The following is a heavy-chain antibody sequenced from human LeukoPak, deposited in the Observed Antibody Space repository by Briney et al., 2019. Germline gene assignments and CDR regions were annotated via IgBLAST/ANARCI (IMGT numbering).Heavy chain of an antibody. V-gene: IGHV4-59*08. Sequence: SETLSLTCTVSGGSISSYYWSWIRQPPGKGLEWIGYIYYSGSTNYNPSLKSRVTISVDTSKNQFSLKLSSVTAADTAVYYCARHEAPGHFDPWGRGTLVTVSS. CDR2: IYYSGST. J-gene: IGHJ2*01. CDR3: ARHEAPGHFDP. CDR1: GGSISSYY.